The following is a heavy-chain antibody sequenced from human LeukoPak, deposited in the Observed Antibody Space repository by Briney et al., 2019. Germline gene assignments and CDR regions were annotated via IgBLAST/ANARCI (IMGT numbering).Heavy chain of an antibody. CDR1: GFTFSSYS. V-gene: IGHV3-21*01. J-gene: IGHJ4*02. Sequence: GGSLRLSCAASGFTFSSYSMNWVRQAPGKGLEWVSSISSSGTYIHYADSVKGRFTVSRDNAKNSLYLQMNSLRAEDTAVYYCANTLVRGVIPDSWGQGTLLTVSS. CDR2: ISSSGTYI. CDR3: ANTLVRGVIPDS. D-gene: IGHD3-10*01.